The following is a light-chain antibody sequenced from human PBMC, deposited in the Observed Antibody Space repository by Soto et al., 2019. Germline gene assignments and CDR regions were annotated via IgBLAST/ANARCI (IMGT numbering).Light chain of an antibody. CDR2: EGN. Sequence: QSALTQAASVSGSPGQSITISCTGTSSDVGSYNLVSWYQQFPGKAPKLIIYEGNKRPSGVSNRFSGSKSGNTASLIISGLQAEDEGDYYCCSSAGSFRVFGTGTKVTV. CDR1: SSDVGSYNL. J-gene: IGLJ1*01. CDR3: CSSAGSFRV. V-gene: IGLV2-23*01.